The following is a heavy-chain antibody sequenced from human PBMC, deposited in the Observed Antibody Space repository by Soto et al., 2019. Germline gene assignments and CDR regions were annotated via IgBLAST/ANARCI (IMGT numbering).Heavy chain of an antibody. V-gene: IGHV3-30-3*01. CDR1: GFTFSSYA. Sequence: QVQLVESGGGVVQPGRSLRVSCAASGFTFSSYAMHWVRQAPGKGLEWVAIVSYDGYNKYYADSVKGRFTVSRDNSKYTLYLQMNSLRGEDTAVYFCARDPALYCSSTSCHEGDWYFDLWGRGTLVTVSS. J-gene: IGHJ2*01. CDR2: VSYDGYNK. CDR3: ARDPALYCSSTSCHEGDWYFDL. D-gene: IGHD2-2*01.